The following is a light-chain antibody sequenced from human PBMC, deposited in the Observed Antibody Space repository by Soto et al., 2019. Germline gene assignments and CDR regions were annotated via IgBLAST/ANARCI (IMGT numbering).Light chain of an antibody. V-gene: IGLV4-69*01. CDR2: VNTDGSH. Sequence: QSVLTQSPSASASLGASVKLTCTLSSGHSNYAIAWHQQLPEKGPRYLMKVNTDGSHTKGDGIPDRFSGSSSGAERYLTISSLQSEDEADYYCQTWGSGTVVFGGGTKLTVL. CDR1: SGHSNYA. J-gene: IGLJ2*01. CDR3: QTWGSGTVV.